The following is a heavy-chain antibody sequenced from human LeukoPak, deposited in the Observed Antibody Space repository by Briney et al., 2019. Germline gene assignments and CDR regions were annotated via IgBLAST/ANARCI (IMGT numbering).Heavy chain of an antibody. CDR1: GDSVSSDSSA. Sequence: SQTLSLTCAISGDSVSSDSSAWNWFRQSPSRGLEWLGRTFYRSKWYHDYAVSVKSRITINPDTSKNQFSLQLNSVTPEDTAVYYCARDGWPAFDYWGQGTLVTVTS. V-gene: IGHV6-1*01. CDR3: ARDGWPAFDY. J-gene: IGHJ4*02. D-gene: IGHD2-15*01. CDR2: TFYRSKWYH.